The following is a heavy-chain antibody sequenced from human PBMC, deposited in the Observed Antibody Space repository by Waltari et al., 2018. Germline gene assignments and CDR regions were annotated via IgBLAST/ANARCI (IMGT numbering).Heavy chain of an antibody. Sequence: EVQLVESGGGLIQPGGSLRLSCAASGFTVSSNYMSWVRQAPGKGREWVSVIYSGGSKYYADSVKGRFTISRDNSKNTLYLKMNSRRAEDTAVYYCARAGAVRGRYYFDYWGQGSLVTVSS. D-gene: IGHD3-10*01. J-gene: IGHJ4*02. V-gene: IGHV3-53*01. CDR1: GFTVSSNY. CDR2: IYSGGSK. CDR3: ARAGAVRGRYYFDY.